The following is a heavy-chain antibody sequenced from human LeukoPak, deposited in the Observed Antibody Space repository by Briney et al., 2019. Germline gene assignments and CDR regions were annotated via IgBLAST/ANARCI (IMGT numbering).Heavy chain of an antibody. CDR3: AGEAGSYGPVVY. V-gene: IGHV3-72*01. D-gene: IGHD3-10*01. CDR2: CRNKDNSYTT. Sequence: GGSLRLSCAASGFTFSDHYMDWVRQAPGKGLEWVGRCRNKDNSYTTEYAASVEGRFTISRDDSKNSLYLQMNSLKAEDTAVYYCAGEAGSYGPVVYWGQGTLVTVSS. J-gene: IGHJ4*02. CDR1: GFTFSDHY.